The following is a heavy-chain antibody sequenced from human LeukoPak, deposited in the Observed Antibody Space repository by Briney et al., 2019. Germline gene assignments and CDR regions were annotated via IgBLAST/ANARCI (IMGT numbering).Heavy chain of an antibody. CDR1: GYTFTSYG. Sequence: GASVKVSCKASGYTFTSYGISWVRQAPGQGLEWMGIINPSGGSTSYAQKFQGRVTMTRDTSTSTVYMELSSLRSEDTAVYYCARELYYYDPQPPAGDYYYGMDVWGQGTTVTVSS. CDR2: INPSGGST. V-gene: IGHV1-46*01. J-gene: IGHJ6*02. D-gene: IGHD3-22*01. CDR3: ARELYYYDPQPPAGDYYYGMDV.